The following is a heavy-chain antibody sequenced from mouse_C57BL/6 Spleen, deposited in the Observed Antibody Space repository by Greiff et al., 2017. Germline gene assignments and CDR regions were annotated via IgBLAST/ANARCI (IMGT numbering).Heavy chain of an antibody. V-gene: IGHV1-64*01. CDR3: ARRGAIWHYFDY. CDR1: GYTFTSYW. CDR2: IHPNSGST. J-gene: IGHJ2*01. D-gene: IGHD1-1*02. Sequence: VQLQQPGAELVKPGASVKLSCKASGYTFTSYWMHWVKQRPGQGLEWIGMIHPNSGSTNYNEKFKSKATLTVDKSSSTAYMQLSSLTSEDSAVCYCARRGAIWHYFDYWGQGTTLTVSS.